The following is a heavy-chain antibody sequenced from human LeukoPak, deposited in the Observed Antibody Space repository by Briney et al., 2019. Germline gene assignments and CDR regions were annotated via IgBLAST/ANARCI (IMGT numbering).Heavy chain of an antibody. J-gene: IGHJ4*02. CDR2: ISGSGSLI. D-gene: IGHD3-10*01. Sequence: GGSLRLSCAASGFTFSSYELNWVRRAPGKGLEWVSYISGSGSLIYYTDSVKGRFTISRDNAKNSLYLQMNSLRAEDTAVYYCAKCYGSGSYYKEGWGQGTLATVSS. V-gene: IGHV3-48*03. CDR3: AKCYGSGSYYKEG. CDR1: GFTFSSYE.